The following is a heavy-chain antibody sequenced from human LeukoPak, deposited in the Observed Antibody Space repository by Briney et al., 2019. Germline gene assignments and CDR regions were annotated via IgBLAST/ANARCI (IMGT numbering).Heavy chain of an antibody. D-gene: IGHD4-17*01. CDR2: IYYSGST. V-gene: IGHV4-59*12. J-gene: IGHJ4*02. Sequence: PSETLSLTCTVSGGSISSYYWSWIRQPPGKGLEWIGYIYYSGSTSYNPSLKSRVTISVDTSKNQFSLKLSSVTAADTAVYYCARASHDYGDYSHFDYWGQGTLVTVSS. CDR1: GGSISSYY. CDR3: ARASHDYGDYSHFDY.